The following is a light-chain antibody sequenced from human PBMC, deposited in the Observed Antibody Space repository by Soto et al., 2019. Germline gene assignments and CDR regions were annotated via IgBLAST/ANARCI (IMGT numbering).Light chain of an antibody. Sequence: ESVLTQSPGTLSLSPGERATLSCRASPSVSSSYLAWYQQKPGQAPRLLIYGASSRATGIPDRFSGSGSGTDFTLTISRLEPEDFAVYYCQQYGSSPPVTFGPGTKVDIK. J-gene: IGKJ3*01. CDR1: PSVSSSY. CDR2: GAS. CDR3: QQYGSSPPVT. V-gene: IGKV3-20*01.